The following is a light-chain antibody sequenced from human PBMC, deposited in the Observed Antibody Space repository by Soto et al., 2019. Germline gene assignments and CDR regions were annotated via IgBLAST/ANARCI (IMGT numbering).Light chain of an antibody. Sequence: EIVMTQSPATMSVSPGERDTLSCRASQSVSSNLAWYQQKPGQAPRLLIYGASTRATGINDRFSGSGSGTEFTLTISRLKYEDLAVYDCQKYNNWPITLGKGKRREI. V-gene: IGKV3-15*01. CDR1: QSVSSN. J-gene: IGKJ5*01. CDR3: QKYNNWPIT. CDR2: GAS.